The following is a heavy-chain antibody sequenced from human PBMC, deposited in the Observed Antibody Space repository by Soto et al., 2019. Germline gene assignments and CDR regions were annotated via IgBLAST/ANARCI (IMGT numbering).Heavy chain of an antibody. CDR2: ISDNGVNQ. CDR1: GFSIRTYA. V-gene: IGHV3-30-3*01. D-gene: IGHD3-16*02. J-gene: IGHJ4*02. Sequence: PGGSLRLSCAASGFSIRTYALHWVRQTPDKRLEWVALISDNGVNQYYADSVKGRFTISRDNSKNIMYLQMNNLRAEDTAVYYCAKAGYDYIWGSYRWIYHHLDYWGQGTLVTVSS. CDR3: AKAGYDYIWGSYRWIYHHLDY.